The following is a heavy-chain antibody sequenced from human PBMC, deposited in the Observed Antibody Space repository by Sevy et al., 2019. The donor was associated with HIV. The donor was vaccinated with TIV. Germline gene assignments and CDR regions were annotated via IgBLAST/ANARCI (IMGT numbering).Heavy chain of an antibody. CDR2: SNPNRGGT. CDR1: GYTFSDYY. Sequence: ASVKVSCKAYGYTFSDYYMHWVRQAPGQGLEWMGWSNPNRGGTNYAHKFQGRVTMTRDTPISTAYMELSSLRSDDTAIYYCARGMSAYLLANGMDVWGQGTTVTVSS. V-gene: IGHV1-2*07. D-gene: IGHD3-3*01. J-gene: IGHJ6*02. CDR3: ARGMSAYLLANGMDV.